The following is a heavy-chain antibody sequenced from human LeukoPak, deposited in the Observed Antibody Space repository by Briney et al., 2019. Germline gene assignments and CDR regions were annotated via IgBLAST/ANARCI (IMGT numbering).Heavy chain of an antibody. J-gene: IGHJ6*03. CDR3: ARDGYGYNYMDV. V-gene: IGHV3-53*01. CDR2: IYSGGTT. D-gene: IGHD5-12*01. CDR1: GFSVSSNF. Sequence: GGSLRLSCAASGFSVSSNFMSWVRQAPGKGLEWVSVIYSGGTTYNADSVRGRFTISRDNSKNMLYLQMNSLRAEDTAVYYCARDGYGYNYMDVWGEGTTVTVSS.